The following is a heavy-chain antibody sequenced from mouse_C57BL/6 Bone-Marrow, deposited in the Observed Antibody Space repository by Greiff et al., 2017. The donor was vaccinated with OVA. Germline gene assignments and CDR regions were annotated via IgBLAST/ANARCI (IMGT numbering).Heavy chain of an antibody. D-gene: IGHD1-1*01. J-gene: IGHJ2*01. CDR3: ARGVITTVGYFDY. Sequence: VQLQQPGAELVMPGASVKLSCKASGYTFTSYWMHWVKQRPGQGLEWIGEIDPSDSYTNYNQKFKGKSTLTVDKSSSTAYMQLSSLTSEDSAVYYCARGVITTVGYFDYWGQGTTLTVSS. CDR1: GYTFTSYW. CDR2: IDPSDSYT. V-gene: IGHV1-69*01.